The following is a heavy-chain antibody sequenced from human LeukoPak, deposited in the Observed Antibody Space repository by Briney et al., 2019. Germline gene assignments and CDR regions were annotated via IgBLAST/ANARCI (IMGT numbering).Heavy chain of an antibody. CDR3: ARRQQLGPYYNHYMDV. CDR2: MNPNSGNT. CDR1: GYTFTNYD. J-gene: IGHJ6*03. D-gene: IGHD6-13*01. V-gene: IGHV1-8*01. Sequence: GAPVKVSCKASGYTFTNYDINWVRQATGQGLEWMGWMNPNSGNTGYAQKFQGRVTMTRNTSISTAYMELSSLRSEDTAVYYCARRQQLGPYYNHYMDVWGKGTTVTISS.